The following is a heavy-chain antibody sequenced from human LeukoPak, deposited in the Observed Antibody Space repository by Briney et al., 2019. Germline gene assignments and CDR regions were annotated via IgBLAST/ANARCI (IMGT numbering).Heavy chain of an antibody. CDR1: GFNFNYFA. CDR3: SRIKYGGNSGYHFDY. J-gene: IGHJ4*02. CDR2: IGDSGSGG. V-gene: IGHV3-23*01. D-gene: IGHD4-23*01. Sequence: GGSLRLSCSASGFNFNYFAMSWVRQAPGKRLEWVSTIGDSGSGGSYADSVRGRFTISRDNSKNMVYLQMHSQRVDDSAVYYCSRIKYGGNSGYHFDYWGQGTLVTVSS.